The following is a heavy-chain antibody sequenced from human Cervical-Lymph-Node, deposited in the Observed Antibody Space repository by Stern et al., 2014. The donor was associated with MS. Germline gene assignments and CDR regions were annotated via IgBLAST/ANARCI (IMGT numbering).Heavy chain of an antibody. CDR3: ARNKGEGVTGPFDP. Sequence: QVQLQESGPGLVKPSGTLSLTCAVSGDSISSSNWWNWVRQAPGKGLEWIGEIYHSGSTIYNPSLKSRVPMAVDKSKNQFSLNLSSVTAADTAVYYCARNKGEGVTGPFDPWGQGTLVTVSS. CDR2: IYHSGST. V-gene: IGHV4-4*02. CDR1: GDSISSSNW. J-gene: IGHJ5*02. D-gene: IGHD2-8*02.